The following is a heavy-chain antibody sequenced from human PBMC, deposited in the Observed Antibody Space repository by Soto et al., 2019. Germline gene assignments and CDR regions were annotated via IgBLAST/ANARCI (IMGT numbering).Heavy chain of an antibody. D-gene: IGHD3-22*01. Sequence: VAVISYDGSNKYYADSVKGRFTISRDNSKNTLYLQMNSLRAEDTAVYYCAKQVDYYDSSGYYYDYFDYWGQGTLVTVSS. CDR3: AKQVDYYDSSGYYYDYFDY. J-gene: IGHJ4*02. V-gene: IGHV3-30*18. CDR2: ISYDGSNK.